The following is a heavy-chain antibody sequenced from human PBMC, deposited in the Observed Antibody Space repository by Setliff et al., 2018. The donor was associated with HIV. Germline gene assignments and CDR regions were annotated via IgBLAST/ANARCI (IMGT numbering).Heavy chain of an antibody. V-gene: IGHV4-39*07. CDR3: ARVISSWSAYYIDY. Sequence: SETLSLTCSVSGDSISDTTYYWGWIRQPPGKGLEWIGNIYHSGSTLYKPSLKSRVTMSVDTSKNQFSLKLSSVTAADTAVHYCARVISSWSAYYIDYWGQGTLVTVSS. J-gene: IGHJ4*02. CDR2: IYHSGST. CDR1: GDSISDTTYY. D-gene: IGHD3-3*01.